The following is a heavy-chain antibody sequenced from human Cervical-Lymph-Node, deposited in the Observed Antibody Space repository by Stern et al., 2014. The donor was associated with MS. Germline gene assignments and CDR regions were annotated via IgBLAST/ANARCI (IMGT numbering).Heavy chain of an antibody. J-gene: IGHJ5*02. D-gene: IGHD3-22*01. CDR2: ISYDGDNK. Sequence: VQLVESGGGVVQPGRSLRLSCAASGFTFSLYDMHWVRQAPGKGLEGVAAISYDGDNKFFQDPGKGRFTISRDSSKSTLYLQLNSLRPEDTAIYYCAKDPRIYDSSGYLDAWGQGTLVTVSS. V-gene: IGHV3-30*18. CDR3: AKDPRIYDSSGYLDA. CDR1: GFTFSLYD.